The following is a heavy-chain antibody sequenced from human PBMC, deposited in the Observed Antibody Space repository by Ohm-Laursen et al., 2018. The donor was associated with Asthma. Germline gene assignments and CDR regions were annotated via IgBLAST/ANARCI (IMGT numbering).Heavy chain of an antibody. J-gene: IGHJ4*02. CDR1: GFTFSNHW. D-gene: IGHD2-15*01. Sequence: SLRLSCAAPGFTFSNHWMTWVRQAPGRGLEWVANINQDGSIWGYVDSVKGRFAISRDNAHNSLYLQMNSLRAEDTAVYYCAKDSSEVVAADEYWGQGTLVTVSS. CDR2: INQDGSIW. CDR3: AKDSSEVVAADEY. V-gene: IGHV3-7*05.